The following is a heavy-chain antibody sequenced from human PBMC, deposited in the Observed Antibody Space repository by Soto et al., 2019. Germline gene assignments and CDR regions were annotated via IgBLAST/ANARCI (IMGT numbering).Heavy chain of an antibody. CDR2: FYPGDSTS. V-gene: IGHV5-51*01. Sequence: GESLKISCKTSGYSFISYLVAWVRQLPGKGLEWMGTFYPGDSTSTYSPSFQGQITISVDKSISTAYLQLSSLKASDTAMYYCARIIGYCRNNDCSWAFDIWGQGTMVTV. D-gene: IGHD2-15*01. CDR3: ARIIGYCRNNDCSWAFDI. CDR1: GYSFISYL. J-gene: IGHJ3*02.